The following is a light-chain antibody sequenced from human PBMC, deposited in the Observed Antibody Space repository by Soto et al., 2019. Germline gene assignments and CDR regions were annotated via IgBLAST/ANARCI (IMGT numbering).Light chain of an antibody. J-gene: IGKJ1*01. CDR3: QQTDSTPQT. Sequence: DIQMTQSPSSLSASVGDRVTISCRASQSIRNYVSWYQQKPGTAPKLLIRAASTLQIRVPSRFSGSGSGTDFTLTISSLQIEDFATYFCQQTDSTPQTFGQGTNVEI. CDR1: QSIRNY. V-gene: IGKV1-39*01. CDR2: AAS.